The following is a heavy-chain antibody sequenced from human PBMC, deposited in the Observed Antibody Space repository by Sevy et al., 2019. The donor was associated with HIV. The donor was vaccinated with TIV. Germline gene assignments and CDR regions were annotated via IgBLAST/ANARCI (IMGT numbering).Heavy chain of an antibody. CDR3: TTGAYYYDSGGYRGFDY. V-gene: IGHV3-15*01. J-gene: IGHJ4*02. Sequence: GGSLRLSCAASGFTFNNAWMSWVRQAPGKGLEWVGRIKSKTDGGTTDYAAPGKGRFTISRDDAKNTLYLQMNSLKTEDTAVDYCTTGAYYYDSGGYRGFDYWGQGTLVTVSS. D-gene: IGHD3-22*01. CDR1: GFTFNNAW. CDR2: IKSKTDGGTT.